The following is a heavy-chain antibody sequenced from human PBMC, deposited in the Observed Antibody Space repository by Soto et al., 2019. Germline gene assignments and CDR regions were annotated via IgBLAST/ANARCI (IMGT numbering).Heavy chain of an antibody. CDR3: ARGRRYCTTASCYPPALFPYGMDV. D-gene: IGHD2-2*01. J-gene: IGHJ6*02. CDR2: INPDSDNT. CDR1: GYTFTNYD. V-gene: IGHV1-8*01. Sequence: ASVKVSCKTSGYTFTNYDINWVRQAAGQGLEWMGWINPDSDNTGYAQKFQGRVTMTRDTSISTAYMELNSLRSEDTAVYYCARGRRYCTTASCYPPALFPYGMDVWGQGTTVTVSS.